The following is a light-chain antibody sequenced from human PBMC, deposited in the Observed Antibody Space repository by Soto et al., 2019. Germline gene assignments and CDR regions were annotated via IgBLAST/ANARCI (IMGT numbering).Light chain of an antibody. CDR1: QSVSSSY. CDR2: GAS. V-gene: IGKV3-20*01. CDR3: QQYGSSPWT. Sequence: IVFTQSPGTLSLSPGERATLSFRASQSVSSSYLAWYQQKPGQAPRLLISGASSRATGIPDRFRGSGSGTDFTLTISRLEPEDFAVYYCQQYGSSPWTFGQGTKVDIK. J-gene: IGKJ1*01.